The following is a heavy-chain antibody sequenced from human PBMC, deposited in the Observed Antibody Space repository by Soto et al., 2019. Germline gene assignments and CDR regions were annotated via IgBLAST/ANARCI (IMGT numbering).Heavy chain of an antibody. J-gene: IGHJ3*02. D-gene: IGHD5-12*01. Sequence: ASVKVSCKASGYTCTSYGISWVRQAPGQGLEWMGWISAYNGNTNYAQKLQGRVTMTTDTSTSTAYMELRSLRSDDTAVYYCARDLYSGYDLTFAFDIWVQGTMVTVSS. CDR1: GYTCTSYG. CDR3: ARDLYSGYDLTFAFDI. V-gene: IGHV1-18*01. CDR2: ISAYNGNT.